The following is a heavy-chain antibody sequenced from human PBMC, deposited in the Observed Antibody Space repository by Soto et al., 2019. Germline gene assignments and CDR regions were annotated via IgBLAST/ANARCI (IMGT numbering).Heavy chain of an antibody. CDR3: ARVGHDNSGYYDY. CDR2: INGDGSTT. J-gene: IGHJ4*02. V-gene: IGHV3-74*01. CDR1: GFTFSSYW. Sequence: EVQLVEYGGGLVQPGGSLRLSCAASGFTFSSYWMHWVRQAPGKGLLWVSRINGDGSTTSYSESVKGRITTSRDNNKDTLLLQKNSLKAEDTGVYYCARVGHDNSGYYDYWGQGTLVSVSS. D-gene: IGHD3-22*01.